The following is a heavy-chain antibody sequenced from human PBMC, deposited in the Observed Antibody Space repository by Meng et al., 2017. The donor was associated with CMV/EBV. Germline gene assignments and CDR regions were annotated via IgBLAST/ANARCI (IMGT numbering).Heavy chain of an antibody. Sequence: GESLKISCASSGFIFNNYHMNWVRQAPGKGLEWVSVIYSGGSSTYYADSVKGRFTISRDNSKNTLYLQMNSLRAEDTAVYYCAKDRLRMGWSGSDTEIDYWGQGTLVTVSS. CDR2: IYSGGSST. CDR3: AKDRLRMGWSGSDTEIDY. J-gene: IGHJ4*02. D-gene: IGHD5-12*01. CDR1: GFIFNNYH. V-gene: IGHV3-23*03.